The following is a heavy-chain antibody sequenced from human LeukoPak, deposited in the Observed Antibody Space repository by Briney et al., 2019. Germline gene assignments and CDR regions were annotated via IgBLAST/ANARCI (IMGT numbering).Heavy chain of an antibody. CDR2: INPVGGIK. CDR1: VFTFSGYW. V-gene: IGHV3-74*01. D-gene: IGHD1-26*01. Sequence: GGSLTLSCAVSVFTFSGYWLHWVRPAPGKGLEWVSRINPVGGIKNHADFVKGRFTISRDKAENTVHLQMNSLRGDDTALYYCVRGAVGTGVWFDPWGQGTLVTVSS. CDR3: VRGAVGTGVWFDP. J-gene: IGHJ5*02.